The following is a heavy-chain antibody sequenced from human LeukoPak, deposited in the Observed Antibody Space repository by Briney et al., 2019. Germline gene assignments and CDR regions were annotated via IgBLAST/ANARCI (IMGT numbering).Heavy chain of an antibody. V-gene: IGHV1-2*02. Sequence: ASVKVSCKTSGYTFTGQYLRWVRQAPGQGLEWMGWINPNSGGTKSAQKFQGRVIMTRDTSISTAYMELRSLSSDDTAVYYCARGRQLHLGELFPFAEFFQPWGQGTLVTVSS. CDR3: ARGRQLHLGELFPFAEFFQP. D-gene: IGHD3-16*01. J-gene: IGHJ1*01. CDR1: GYTFTGQY. CDR2: INPNSGGT.